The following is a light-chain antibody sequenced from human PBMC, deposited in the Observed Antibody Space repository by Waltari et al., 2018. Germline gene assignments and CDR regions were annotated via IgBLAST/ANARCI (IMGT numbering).Light chain of an antibody. J-gene: IGLJ3*02. CDR1: KLDDKY. CDR2: QDE. CDR3: QTWAATTGV. V-gene: IGLV3-1*01. Sequence: SYELTQPPSVSVSPGQTASITCSGDKLDDKYIFWYQQKSGQSPVLGIYQDEKRPSGIPARFSGSNSGNTATLTIRGTQAMDEADYYCQTWAATTGVFGGGTQLTVL.